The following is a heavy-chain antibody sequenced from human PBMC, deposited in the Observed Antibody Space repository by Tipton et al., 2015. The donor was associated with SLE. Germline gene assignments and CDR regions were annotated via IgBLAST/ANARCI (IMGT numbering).Heavy chain of an antibody. J-gene: IGHJ4*02. V-gene: IGHV3-53*01. CDR2: IYSGGST. Sequence: SLRLSCAASGFTVSSNYMSWVRQAPGKGLEWVSVIYSGGSTYYADSVKGRFTISRDNSKNTLYLQMNSLRAEDTAVYYCATSYCGGDCYSGLDYWGQGTLVTASS. CDR3: ATSYCGGDCYSGLDY. D-gene: IGHD2-21*01. CDR1: GFTVSSNY.